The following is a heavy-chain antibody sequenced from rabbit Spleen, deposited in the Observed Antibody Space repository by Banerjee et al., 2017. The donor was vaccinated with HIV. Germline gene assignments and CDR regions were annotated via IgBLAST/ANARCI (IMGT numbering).Heavy chain of an antibody. CDR2: IHGGSKNNI. CDR1: GFSFSSTYY. V-gene: IGHV1S45*01. D-gene: IGHD2-1*01. CDR3: ARADYYADGYYS. Sequence: QEQLEESGGGLVQPEGSLALTCTASGFSFSSTYYMCWVRQAPGKGLEWIACIHGGSKNNIYYASWAKGRFTISKASSTTVTLQMTSLTAADTATYFCARADYYADGYYSWGQGTLVTVS. J-gene: IGHJ2*01.